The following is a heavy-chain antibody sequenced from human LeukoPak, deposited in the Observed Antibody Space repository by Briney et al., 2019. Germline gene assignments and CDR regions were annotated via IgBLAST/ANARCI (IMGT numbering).Heavy chain of an antibody. CDR1: GDSINNDTSY. CDR2: MYVRETS. J-gene: IGHJ4*02. V-gene: IGHV4-61*02. D-gene: IGHD3-3*01. CDR3: ARGSYIISSGYYRPFDN. Sequence: SETLSLTCIVSGDSINNDTSYWNWIRHPAGKGLDGIGLMYVRETSHNNSALKTRDSISVDTSKSQFSLRLSSVTAAYTATYFCARGSYIISSGYYRPFDNWGRESGSSSP.